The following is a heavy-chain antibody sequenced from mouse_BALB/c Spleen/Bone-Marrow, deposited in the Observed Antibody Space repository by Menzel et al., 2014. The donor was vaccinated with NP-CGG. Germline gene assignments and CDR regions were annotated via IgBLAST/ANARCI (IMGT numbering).Heavy chain of an antibody. J-gene: IGHJ2*01. CDR3: ARHDGYFDY. V-gene: IGHV3-1*02. CDR2: IYYSGGS. CDR1: GYSITSGYS. Sequence: EVQRVESGPDLVKPSQSLSLTCTVTGYSITSGYSWHWIRQFPGNKLEWMGXIYYSGGSNYNPSLKSRVSISRDTSKNQFFLQLNSVTSEDAATYYCARHDGYFDYWGQGTTLTVSS. D-gene: IGHD2-3*01.